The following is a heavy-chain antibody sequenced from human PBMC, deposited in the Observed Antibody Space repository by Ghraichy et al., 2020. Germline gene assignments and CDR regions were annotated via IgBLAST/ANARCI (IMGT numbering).Heavy chain of an antibody. J-gene: IGHJ6*03. CDR1: GGSFSGYY. D-gene: IGHD3-16*02. CDR2: INHSGST. Sequence: SETLSLTCAVYGGSFSGYYWSWIRQPPGKGLEWIGEINHSGSTNYNPSLKSRVTISVDTSKNQFSLKLSSVTAADTAVYYCARGRADYVWGSYRPSYYYYYMDVWGKGTTVTVSS. V-gene: IGHV4-34*01. CDR3: ARGRADYVWGSYRPSYYYYYMDV.